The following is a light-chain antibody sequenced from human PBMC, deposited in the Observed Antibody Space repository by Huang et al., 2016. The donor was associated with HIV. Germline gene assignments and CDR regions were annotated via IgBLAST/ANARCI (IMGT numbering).Light chain of an antibody. J-gene: IGKJ1*01. V-gene: IGKV1-27*01. CDR2: GAS. CDR3: QKYSNDPRA. CDR1: QGIRNF. Sequence: DIQMTQSASSLSASVGDRVTITCRASQGIRNFVAWYQQKPGKPPKLLIYGASTLESGVPSRFSGGGSETEFTLTIHSLQTEDVATYYCQKYSNDPRAFGQGTRVDIK.